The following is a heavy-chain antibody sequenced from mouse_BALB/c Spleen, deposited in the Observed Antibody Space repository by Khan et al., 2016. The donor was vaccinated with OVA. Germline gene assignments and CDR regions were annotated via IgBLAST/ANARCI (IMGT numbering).Heavy chain of an antibody. CDR3: AREGTGAGFAY. Sequence: QIQLVQSGAELARPGASVKMSCKASGYTFTSYTMHWVKQRPGQGLEWIGYINPSSGYTNYNQKFKDKATLTADKSSSTAYMQLSSLTSEDSAVYYGAREGTGAGFAYWGQGTLVTVSA. CDR1: GYTFTSYT. CDR2: INPSSGYT. D-gene: IGHD4-1*01. V-gene: IGHV1-4*01. J-gene: IGHJ3*01.